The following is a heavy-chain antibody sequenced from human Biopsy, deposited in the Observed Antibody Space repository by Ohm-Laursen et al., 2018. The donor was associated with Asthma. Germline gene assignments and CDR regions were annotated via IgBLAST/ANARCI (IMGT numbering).Heavy chain of an antibody. J-gene: IGHJ6*02. V-gene: IGHV1-69*13. CDR2: IMTVFGTT. D-gene: IGHD6-19*01. CDR3: ARCQVGYSSGWSLLLKKIYYSGMDV. Sequence: SVTASCKAPGGTFSNFAISWVRQDPGQGLEWLGGIMTVFGTTNYAQKFQGRVTITADESTSTAYMEVTSLRSEDTAIYYCARCQVGYSSGWSLLLKKIYYSGMDVWGQGTAVTVSS. CDR1: GGTFSNFA.